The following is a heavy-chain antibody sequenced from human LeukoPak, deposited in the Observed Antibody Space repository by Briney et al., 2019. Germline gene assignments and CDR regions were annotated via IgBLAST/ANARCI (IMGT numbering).Heavy chain of an antibody. CDR1: GYTFTSYD. CDR2: MNPNSGNT. Sequence: ASVTVSFKASGYTFTSYDINWVRQATGQGLEWMGWMNPNSGNTGYAQKFQGRVTITRNTSISTAYMELSSLRSEDTAVYYCARGGRWLQNWDGRFDYWGQGTLVTVSS. V-gene: IGHV1-8*01. CDR3: ARGGRWLQNWDGRFDY. J-gene: IGHJ4*02. D-gene: IGHD5-24*01.